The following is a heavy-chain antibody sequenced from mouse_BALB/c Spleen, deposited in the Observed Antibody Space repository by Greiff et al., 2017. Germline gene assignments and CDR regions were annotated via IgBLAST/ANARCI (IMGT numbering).Heavy chain of an antibody. Sequence: EVKVEESGAELVKPGASVKLSCTASGFNIKDTYMHWVKQRPEQGLEWIGRIDPANGNTKYDPKFQGKATITADTSSNTAYLQLSSLTSEDTAVYYCARWGYDGYFDYWGQGTTLTVSS. D-gene: IGHD2-3*01. CDR1: GFNIKDTY. V-gene: IGHV14-3*02. CDR2: IDPANGNT. J-gene: IGHJ2*01. CDR3: ARWGYDGYFDY.